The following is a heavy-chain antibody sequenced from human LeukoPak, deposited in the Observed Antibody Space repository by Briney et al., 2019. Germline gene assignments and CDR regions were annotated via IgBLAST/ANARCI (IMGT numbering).Heavy chain of an antibody. CDR2: IKSKTDGGTT. J-gene: IGHJ6*02. V-gene: IGHV3-15*01. Sequence: GGSLRLSCAAYGFTFSNAWMSWVRQAPGKGLEWVGRIKSKTDGGTTDYAAPVKGRFTISRDDSKNTLYLQMNSLKTEDTAVYFCAKDHSPFGSGSYSTRYYGMDVWGQGTTVTVS. CDR3: AKDHSPFGSGSYSTRYYGMDV. CDR1: GFTFSNAW. D-gene: IGHD3-10*01.